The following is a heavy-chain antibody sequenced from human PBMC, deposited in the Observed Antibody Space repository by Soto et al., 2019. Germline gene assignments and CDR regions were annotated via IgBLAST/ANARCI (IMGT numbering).Heavy chain of an antibody. CDR2: ISSSGST. CDR3: AKGARDVDS. V-gene: IGHV3-23*01. J-gene: IGHJ4*02. Sequence: EVQLLESGGGLVQPGGSLRLSCAASGFTFSSQTISWVRQAPGKGLEWVSVISSSGSTSYTDSVEGRFTISKDSSKNTLYLQLNSLRVEDTAVYYCAKGARDVDSWGQGTLVTVSS. CDR1: GFTFSSQT. D-gene: IGHD5-12*01.